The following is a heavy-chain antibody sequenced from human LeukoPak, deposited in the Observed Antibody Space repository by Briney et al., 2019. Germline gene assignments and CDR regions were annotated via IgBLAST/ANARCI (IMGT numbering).Heavy chain of an antibody. J-gene: IGHJ6*03. CDR2: INWNGGST. V-gene: IGHV3-20*04. Sequence: GGSLRLSCAASGFTFDDYGMSWVRQAPGKGLEWVSGINWNGGSTGYADSVKGRFTISRDNAKNSLYLQMNSLRAEDTALYYCARVLSGRGSLYSYYYYMDVWGKGTTVIISS. CDR3: ARVLSGRGSLYSYYYYMDV. D-gene: IGHD3-10*01. CDR1: GFTFDDYG.